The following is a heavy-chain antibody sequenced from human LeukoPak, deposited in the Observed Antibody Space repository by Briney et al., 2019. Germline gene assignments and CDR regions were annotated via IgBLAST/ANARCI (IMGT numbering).Heavy chain of an antibody. CDR3: ATGYSSSSAG. D-gene: IGHD6-13*01. Sequence: GGSLRLSCAASGFIFGNYWMTWVRQAPGKGLEWVARIKSRISGGRTEYAAPVQGRFTISREDSKSMLYLQMDSLKIEDTAVYYCATGYSSSSAGWGQGTLVTVSS. J-gene: IGHJ4*02. V-gene: IGHV3-15*01. CDR1: GFIFGNYW. CDR2: IKSRISGGRT.